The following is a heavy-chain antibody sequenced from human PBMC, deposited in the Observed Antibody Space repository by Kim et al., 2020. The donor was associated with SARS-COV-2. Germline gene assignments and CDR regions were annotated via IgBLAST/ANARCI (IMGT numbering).Heavy chain of an antibody. CDR1: GYTFTSYY. CDR2: INPSGGST. D-gene: IGHD3-22*01. Sequence: ASVKVSCKASGYTFTSYYMHWVRQAPGQGLEWMGIINPSGGSTSYAQKFQGRVTMTRDTSTSTVYMELSSLRSEDTAVYYCARAALYYYDSSGYKNWFDPWGQGTLVTVSS. V-gene: IGHV1-46*01. J-gene: IGHJ5*02. CDR3: ARAALYYYDSSGYKNWFDP.